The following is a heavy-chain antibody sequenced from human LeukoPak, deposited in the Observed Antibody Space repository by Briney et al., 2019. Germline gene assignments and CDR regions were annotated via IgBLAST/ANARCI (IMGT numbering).Heavy chain of an antibody. CDR1: GGTFSSYA. J-gene: IGHJ4*02. V-gene: IGHV1-69*04. CDR2: IIPILGIA. Sequence: SVKVSFKASGGTFSSYAISCVRQAPGQGLEWMGRIIPILGIANYAQKFQGRVTITADKSTSTAYMELSSLRSEDTAVYYCARLYYYDSSAVGDYWGQGTLVTVSS. D-gene: IGHD3-22*01. CDR3: ARLYYYDSSAVGDY.